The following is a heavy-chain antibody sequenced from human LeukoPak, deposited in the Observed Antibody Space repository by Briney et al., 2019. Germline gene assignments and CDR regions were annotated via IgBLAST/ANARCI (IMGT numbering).Heavy chain of an antibody. CDR3: ARVDHQTRDSSPH. CDR2: IIPFLGRP. CDR1: GDPYSTYA. Sequence: ASVKVSCKGSGDPYSTYAISWVRQAPGQGLEWMGRIIPFLGRPDYAQRFQGRVTITADKSTSTVYMEPNSLRSEDTGVYYCARVDHQTRDSSPHWGQGTLVTVSS. V-gene: IGHV1-69*04. J-gene: IGHJ4*02. D-gene: IGHD3-22*01.